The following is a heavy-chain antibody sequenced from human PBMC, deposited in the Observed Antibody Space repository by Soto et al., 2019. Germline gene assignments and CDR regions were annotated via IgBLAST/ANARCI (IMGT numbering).Heavy chain of an antibody. Sequence: SETLSLTCAVYGGSFSGYYWSWIRQPPGKGLEWIGEINHSGSTNYNPSLKSRVAISVDTSKNQFSLKLSSVTAADTAVYYCARDKIVVVVAATAPRGQYYYYGMDVWGQGTTATVSS. CDR2: INHSGST. D-gene: IGHD2-15*01. CDR1: GGSFSGYY. CDR3: ARDKIVVVVAATAPRGQYYYYGMDV. V-gene: IGHV4-34*01. J-gene: IGHJ6*02.